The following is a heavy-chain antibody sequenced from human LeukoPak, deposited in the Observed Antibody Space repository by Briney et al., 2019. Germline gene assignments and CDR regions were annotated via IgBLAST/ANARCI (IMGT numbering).Heavy chain of an antibody. CDR3: ATAGTSFDS. J-gene: IGHJ4*02. D-gene: IGHD6-13*01. CDR2: IIPILGIA. Sequence: ASVKVSCKASGYSFTDYYLHWVRQAPGQGLEWMGRIIPILGIANYAQKFQGRVTITADKSTSTAYMELSSLRSEDTAVYYCATAGTSFDSWGQGTLVTVSS. V-gene: IGHV1-69*04. CDR1: GYSFTDYY.